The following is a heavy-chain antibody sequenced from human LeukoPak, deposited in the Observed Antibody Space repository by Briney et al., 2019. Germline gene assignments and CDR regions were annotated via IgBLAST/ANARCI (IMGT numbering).Heavy chain of an antibody. Sequence: SETLSLTCAVYGGSFSGYYWGWIRQPPGKGLEWIGEINHSGSTNYNPSLKSRVTISVDTSKNQFSLKLSSVTAADTAVYYCARGAYYYDSSGYYSNYYYYYMDVWGKGTTVTVSS. CDR2: INHSGST. CDR3: ARGAYYYDSSGYYSNYYYYYMDV. D-gene: IGHD3-22*01. J-gene: IGHJ6*03. V-gene: IGHV4-34*01. CDR1: GGSFSGYY.